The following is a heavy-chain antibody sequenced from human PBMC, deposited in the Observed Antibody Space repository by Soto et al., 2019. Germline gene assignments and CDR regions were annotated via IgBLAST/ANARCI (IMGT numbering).Heavy chain of an antibody. CDR3: ERRGNHYGNDGDNDF. D-gene: IGHD3-10*01. V-gene: IGHV3-48*04. CDR1: GFTFSTYN. CDR2: ISTDSSFM. J-gene: IGHJ4*02. Sequence: EVQLVESGGGLVQPGGSLRLSCTASGFTFSTYNMNWVRQAPGKGLEWVSCISTDSSFMKYADSVEGRFSISRDNAKNSQYPQKNRLRGEDTAVYYCERRGNHYGNDGDNDFWGQGTMVTVSS.